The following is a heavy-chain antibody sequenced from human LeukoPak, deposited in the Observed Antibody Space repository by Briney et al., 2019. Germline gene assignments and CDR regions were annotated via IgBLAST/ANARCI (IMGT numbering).Heavy chain of an antibody. V-gene: IGHV3-33*06. CDR3: AKDLFDYGGKEAT. D-gene: IGHD4-23*01. CDR2: IWYDGSNK. CDR1: GFTFSSYG. Sequence: GRSLRLSCAASGFTFSSYGMHWVRQAPGKGLEWVAVIWYDGSNKYYADSVKGRFTISRDNSKNTLYLQMNSLRAEDTAVYYCAKDLFDYGGKEATWGQGTLVTVSS. J-gene: IGHJ4*02.